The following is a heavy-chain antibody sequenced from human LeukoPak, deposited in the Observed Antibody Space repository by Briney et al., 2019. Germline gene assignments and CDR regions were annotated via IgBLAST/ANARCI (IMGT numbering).Heavy chain of an antibody. CDR1: GFTFSSYA. Sequence: GGSLGLSCAASGFTFSSYAMSWVRQAPGKGLEWVSAISGSGGSTYYADSVKGRFTISRDNSKNTLYLQMNSLRAEDTAVYYCAKWGLWTPKVYAQIYQHWGQGTLITVSS. J-gene: IGHJ1*01. CDR2: ISGSGGST. D-gene: IGHD2/OR15-2a*01. V-gene: IGHV3-23*01. CDR3: AKWGLWTPKVYAQIYQH.